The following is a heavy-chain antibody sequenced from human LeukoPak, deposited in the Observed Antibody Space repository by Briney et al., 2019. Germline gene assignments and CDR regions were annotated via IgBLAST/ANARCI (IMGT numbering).Heavy chain of an antibody. D-gene: IGHD3-16*02. V-gene: IGHV1-2*02. CDR3: ARDPDYVWGSYRYGDY. Sequence: ASVKVSCKASGYTFTGYYMHWVRQAPGQGLEWMGWINPNSGGTNYAQKFQGRVTMTRDTSISTAYMELSRLRSDDTAVYYCARDPDYVWGSYRYGDYWGQGTLVTVSS. CDR2: INPNSGGT. CDR1: GYTFTGYY. J-gene: IGHJ4*02.